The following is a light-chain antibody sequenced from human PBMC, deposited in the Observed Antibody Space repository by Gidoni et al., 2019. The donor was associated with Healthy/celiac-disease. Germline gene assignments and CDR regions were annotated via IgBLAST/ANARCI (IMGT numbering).Light chain of an antibody. CDR2: KAS. CDR3: QQYNSYRT. J-gene: IGKJ1*01. CDR1: QSISSW. V-gene: IGKV1-5*03. Sequence: DIQLTQSPSPLSASVGDRVTITCRASQSISSWLAWYQQKPGKAPKLLIYKASSLESGVPSRFSGSGSGTEFTLTISSLQPDDFATYYCQQYNSYRTFGQXTKVEIK.